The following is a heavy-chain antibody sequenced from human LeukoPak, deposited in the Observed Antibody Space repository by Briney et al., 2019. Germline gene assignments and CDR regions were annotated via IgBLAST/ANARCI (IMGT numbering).Heavy chain of an antibody. CDR3: ARFEGVATFDY. CDR1: GGSISSHF. Sequence: SETLSLTCTVSGGSISSHFWSWIRQPPGKGLEWIGYIYYSGSTNYNPSLESRVTISVDTSKNQFSLKLSSVTAVDTAVYYCARFEGVATFDYWGQGTLVTVSS. CDR2: IYYSGST. D-gene: IGHD5-12*01. V-gene: IGHV4-59*11. J-gene: IGHJ4*02.